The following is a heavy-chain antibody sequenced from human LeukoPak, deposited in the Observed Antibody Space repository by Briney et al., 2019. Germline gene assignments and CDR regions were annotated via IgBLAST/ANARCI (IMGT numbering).Heavy chain of an antibody. CDR2: IYYSGST. Sequence: SETLSLTCTVSGGSISSGGYYWSWIRQHPGKGLEWIGYIYYSGSTYYNPSLKSRVTISVDTSKNQFSLKLSSVTAADTAVYYCAGTYYYDSSGYLRGAFDIWGQGTMVTVSS. V-gene: IGHV4-31*03. CDR3: AGTYYYDSSGYLRGAFDI. D-gene: IGHD3-22*01. J-gene: IGHJ3*02. CDR1: GGSISSGGYY.